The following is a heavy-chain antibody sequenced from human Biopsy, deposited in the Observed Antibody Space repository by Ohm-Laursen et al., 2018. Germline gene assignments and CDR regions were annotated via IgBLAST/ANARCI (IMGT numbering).Heavy chain of an antibody. D-gene: IGHD3-22*01. CDR1: GDSISSYY. J-gene: IGHJ2*01. CDR2: VYYTGST. V-gene: IGHV4-59*01. Sequence: TLSLTCPVSGDSISSYYWSWIRQPPGKGLQWIGYVYYTGSTDYNPSLQSRVTISVDTSKNHFSLRLRSVTPADTAIYYCARDRGYYSDRTVPGYFDLWGRGTLVTASS. CDR3: ARDRGYYSDRTVPGYFDL.